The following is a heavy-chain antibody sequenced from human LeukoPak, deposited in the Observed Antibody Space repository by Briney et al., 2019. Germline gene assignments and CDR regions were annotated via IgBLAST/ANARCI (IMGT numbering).Heavy chain of an antibody. CDR3: AKRGESCSSTNCLKYYFDY. J-gene: IGHJ4*02. Sequence: PGGSLRLSCAASGFTFSSYSMNWVRQAPGKGLEWFSSISSSGSYIYYADSVKGRFTISRDNSKNTLYLQMNSLRAEDTAVYYCAKRGESCSSTNCLKYYFDYWGQGTLVTVSS. CDR2: ISSSGSYI. D-gene: IGHD2-2*01. CDR1: GFTFSSYS. V-gene: IGHV3-21*04.